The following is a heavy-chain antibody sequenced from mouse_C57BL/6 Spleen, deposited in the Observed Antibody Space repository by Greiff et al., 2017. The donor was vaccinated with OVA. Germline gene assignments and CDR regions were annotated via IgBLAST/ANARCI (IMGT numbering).Heavy chain of an antibody. D-gene: IGHD1-1*01. CDR1: GYAFSSYW. CDR3: ARLDITTVVSDY. V-gene: IGHV1-80*01. J-gene: IGHJ2*01. Sequence: QVQLKQSGAELVKPGASVKISCKASGYAFSSYWMNWVKQRPGKGLEWIGQIYPGDGDTNYNGKFKGKATLTADKSSSTAYMQLSSLTSEDSAVYFCARLDITTVVSDYWGQGTTLTVSS. CDR2: IYPGDGDT.